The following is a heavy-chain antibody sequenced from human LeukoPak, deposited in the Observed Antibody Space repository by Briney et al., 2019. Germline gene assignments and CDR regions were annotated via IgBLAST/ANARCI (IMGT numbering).Heavy chain of an antibody. V-gene: IGHV1-69*04. Sequence: GSSVKVSCKASGGTFSSYAISWVRRAPGQGLEWMGRIIPILGIANYAQKFQGGVTITADKSTSTAYMELSSLRSEDTAVYYCARELGNDSSGYGFDYWGQGTLVTVSS. CDR1: GGTFSSYA. J-gene: IGHJ4*02. D-gene: IGHD3-22*01. CDR2: IIPILGIA. CDR3: ARELGNDSSGYGFDY.